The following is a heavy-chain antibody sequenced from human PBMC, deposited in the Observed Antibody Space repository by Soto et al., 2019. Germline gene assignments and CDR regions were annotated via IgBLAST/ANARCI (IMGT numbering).Heavy chain of an antibody. CDR2: IYYSGST. V-gene: IGHV4-39*01. CDR3: ADSSGYYWYFDL. J-gene: IGHJ2*01. Sequence: SETLSLTCTVSGGSISSSSYYWGWIRQPPGEGLEWIGSIYYSGSTYYNPSLKSRVTISVDTSKNQFSLKLSSVTAADTAVYYCADSSGYYWYFDLWGRGTLVT. CDR1: GGSISSSSYY. D-gene: IGHD3-22*01.